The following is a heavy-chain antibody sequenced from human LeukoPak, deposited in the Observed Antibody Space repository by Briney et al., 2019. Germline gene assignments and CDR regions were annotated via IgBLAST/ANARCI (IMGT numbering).Heavy chain of an antibody. J-gene: IGHJ4*02. CDR2: IRYDGSNK. CDR1: GFTFSSYG. CDR3: AIGGATGGKYLY. Sequence: GGSLRLSCAASGFTFSSYGMHWVRQAPGKGLEWVAFIRYDGSNKYYADSVKGRFTISRDNSKNTLYLQMNNLRAEDTAVYYRAIGGATGGKYLYWGQGTLVTVSS. V-gene: IGHV3-30*02. D-gene: IGHD6-13*01.